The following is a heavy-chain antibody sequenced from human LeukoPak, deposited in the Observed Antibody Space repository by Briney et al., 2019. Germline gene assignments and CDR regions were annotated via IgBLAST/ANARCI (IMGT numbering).Heavy chain of an antibody. J-gene: IGHJ6*03. Sequence: GGSLRLFCAAAGITFSSYSMNWVRKAPGKGLEWVSSINRDSYIYYADSVKGRFTISRDNAKNSLFLQMNSLGAEDTAVYYCARVIYYHYYYMDVWGKGTTVTVSS. CDR2: INRDSYI. CDR3: ARVIYYHYYYMDV. CDR1: GITFSSYS. V-gene: IGHV3-21*01.